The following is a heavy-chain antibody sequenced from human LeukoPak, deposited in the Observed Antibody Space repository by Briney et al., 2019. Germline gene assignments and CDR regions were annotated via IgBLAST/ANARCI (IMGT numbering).Heavy chain of an antibody. J-gene: IGHJ4*02. CDR2: IYYSGST. V-gene: IGHV4-39*07. CDR3: ARRIYLWSGGFDY. CDR1: GGSISSSSYY. Sequence: PSETLSLTCTVSGGSISSSSYYWGWIRQPPGKGLEWIGSIYYSGSTYYNPSLKSRVTISVDTSKNQFSLKLSSVTAADTAVYHCARRIYLWSGGFDYWGQGTLVTVSS. D-gene: IGHD5-18*01.